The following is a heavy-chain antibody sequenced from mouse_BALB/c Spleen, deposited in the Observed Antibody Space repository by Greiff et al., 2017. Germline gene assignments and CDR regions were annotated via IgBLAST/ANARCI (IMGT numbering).Heavy chain of an antibody. CDR2: IRNKANGYTT. CDR3: ARDYYGSEGFAY. CDR1: GFTFTDYY. Sequence: EVKVVESGGGLVQPGGSLRLSCATSGFTFTDYYMSWVRQPPGKALEWLGFIRNKANGYTTEYSASVKGRFTISRDNSQSILYLQMNTLRAEDSATYYCARDYYGSEGFAYWGQGTLVTVSA. J-gene: IGHJ3*01. V-gene: IGHV7-3*02. D-gene: IGHD1-1*01.